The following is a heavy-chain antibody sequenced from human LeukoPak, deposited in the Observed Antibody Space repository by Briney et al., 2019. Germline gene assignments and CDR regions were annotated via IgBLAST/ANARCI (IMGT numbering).Heavy chain of an antibody. D-gene: IGHD5-12*01. J-gene: IGHJ5*02. CDR3: ARGTTIPNWFDP. CDR1: GFTFSNYA. Sequence: GGSLRLSCVASGFTFSNYAMSWVRQAPGKGLEWVAAISYDGSNQNYADSVKGRFTISRDNSKNTLYLQMNSLRTEDTAVYYCARGTTIPNWFDPWGQGTLVTVSS. CDR2: ISYDGSNQ. V-gene: IGHV3-30*04.